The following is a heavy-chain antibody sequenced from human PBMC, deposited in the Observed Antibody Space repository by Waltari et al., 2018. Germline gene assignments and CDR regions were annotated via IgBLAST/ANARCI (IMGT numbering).Heavy chain of an antibody. Sequence: EVQLVESGGGLVQPGRSLRLSCAASGFTFDDYAMHWVRQAPGKGLGWVSGISWNSGSIGYADSVKGRFTISRDNAKNSLYLQMNSLRAEDTALYYCAKGDYRYYYYGMDVWGQGTTVTVSS. V-gene: IGHV3-9*01. CDR1: GFTFDDYA. CDR2: ISWNSGSI. J-gene: IGHJ6*02. CDR3: AKGDYRYYYYGMDV. D-gene: IGHD4-4*01.